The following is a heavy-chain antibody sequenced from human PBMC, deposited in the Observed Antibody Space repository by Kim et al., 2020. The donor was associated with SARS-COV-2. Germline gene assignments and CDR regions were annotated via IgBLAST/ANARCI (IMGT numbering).Heavy chain of an antibody. V-gene: IGHV3-66*01. D-gene: IGHD3-22*01. CDR2: IYSGGST. CDR1: GFPVSSNY. Sequence: WGSLRLSCAASGFPVSSNYMSWVRQAPGKGLEWVSVIYSGGSTYYADSVKGRFTISRDNSKNTLYLQMNSLRAEDTAVYYCARAGYYDSSGYYYFWGQGTLVTVSS. J-gene: IGHJ4*02. CDR3: ARAGYYDSSGYYYF.